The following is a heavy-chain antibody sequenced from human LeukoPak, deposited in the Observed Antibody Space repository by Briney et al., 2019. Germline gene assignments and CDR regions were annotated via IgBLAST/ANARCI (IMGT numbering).Heavy chain of an antibody. CDR1: GGSISSYY. J-gene: IGHJ5*02. V-gene: IGHV4-4*07. Sequence: SETLSLTCTVSGGSISSYYWSGIRQPAGKGLEWIGRIYTSGSTNYNPSLKSRVTISVDKSKNQFSLKLSSVTAADTAVHYCARDLYCSSTSCRANNWFDPWGQGTLVTVSS. D-gene: IGHD2-2*01. CDR2: IYTSGST. CDR3: ARDLYCSSTSCRANNWFDP.